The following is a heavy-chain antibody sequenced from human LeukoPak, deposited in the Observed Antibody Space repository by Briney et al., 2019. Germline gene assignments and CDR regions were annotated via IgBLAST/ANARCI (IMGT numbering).Heavy chain of an antibody. V-gene: IGHV4-61*01. CDR1: GGSVSSGNHY. Sequence: PSETLSLTCTVSGGSVSSGNHYWSWIRQPPGKGLEWIGYINYSGSTNYNPSLKSRVTISVDTSKNQFSLKVSSVTAADTAVYYCAREQWLTNYYYYGMDVWGQGTTVTVSS. J-gene: IGHJ6*02. D-gene: IGHD6-19*01. CDR3: AREQWLTNYYYYGMDV. CDR2: INYSGST.